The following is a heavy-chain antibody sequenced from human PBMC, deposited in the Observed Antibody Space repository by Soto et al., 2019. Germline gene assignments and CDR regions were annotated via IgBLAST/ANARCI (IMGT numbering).Heavy chain of an antibody. CDR1: GGSISSGGYY. D-gene: IGHD1-26*01. J-gene: IGHJ4*02. CDR2: IYYSGST. Sequence: PSETLSLTCTVSGGSISSGGYYWSWIRQHPGKGLEWIGYIYYSGSTYYNPSLRSRVTISVDTSKNQFSLKLSSVTAADTAVYYFASHRPTTAHPFVSWCQGTLVTVFS. CDR3: ASHRPTTAHPFVS. V-gene: IGHV4-31*03.